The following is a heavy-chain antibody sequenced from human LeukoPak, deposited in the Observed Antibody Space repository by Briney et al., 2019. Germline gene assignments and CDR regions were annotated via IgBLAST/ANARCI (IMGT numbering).Heavy chain of an antibody. CDR1: GGTFSSYA. J-gene: IGHJ4*02. D-gene: IGHD1-26*01. Sequence: ASVKVPCKASGGTFSSYAISWVRQAPGQGLEWMGRIIPILGIANYAQKFQGRVTITADKSTSTAYMELSSLRSEDTAVYYCARAPSMGADYWGQGTLVTVSS. CDR3: ARAPSMGADY. CDR2: IIPILGIA. V-gene: IGHV1-69*04.